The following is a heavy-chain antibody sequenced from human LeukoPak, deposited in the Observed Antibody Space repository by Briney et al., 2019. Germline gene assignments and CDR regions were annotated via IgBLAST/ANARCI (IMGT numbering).Heavy chain of an antibody. V-gene: IGHV3-48*04. CDR2: ISSSSSTI. Sequence: GGSLRLSCAASGFTFSSYSMNWVRQAPGKGLEWVSYISSSSSTIYYADSVKGRFTISRDNAKNSLYLQMNSLRVEDTAVYYCARIQGYSGYDYGYWGQGTLVTVSS. CDR3: ARIQGYSGYDYGY. J-gene: IGHJ4*02. CDR1: GFTFSSYS. D-gene: IGHD5-12*01.